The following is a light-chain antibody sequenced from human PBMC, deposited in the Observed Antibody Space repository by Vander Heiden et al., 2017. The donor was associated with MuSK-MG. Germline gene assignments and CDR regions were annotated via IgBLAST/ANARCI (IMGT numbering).Light chain of an antibody. J-gene: IGKJ2*01. V-gene: IGKV3-11*01. CDR2: DAS. Sequence: EIVLSPSPPTLSLSPGERATLSCRASQSVSSYLAWYQQKPGQAPRLLIYDASNRATGIPARFSGSGSGTDFTLTISSLEPEDFAVYYCQQRSNWPPMYTFGQGTKLEIK. CDR1: QSVSSY. CDR3: QQRSNWPPMYT.